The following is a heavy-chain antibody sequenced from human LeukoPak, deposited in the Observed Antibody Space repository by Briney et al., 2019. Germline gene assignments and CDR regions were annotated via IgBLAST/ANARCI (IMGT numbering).Heavy chain of an antibody. CDR2: ISAYNGNT. J-gene: IGHJ4*02. CDR1: GYTFTSYG. V-gene: IGHV1-18*01. D-gene: IGHD2-8*01. CDR3: ARGLMVYAKSKDYFDY. Sequence: GASVKVSCKASGYTFTSYGISWVRQAPGQGLEWMGWISAYNGNTNCAQKLQGRVTMTTDTSTSTAYMELRSLRSDDTAVYYCARGLMVYAKSKDYFDYWGQGTLVTASS.